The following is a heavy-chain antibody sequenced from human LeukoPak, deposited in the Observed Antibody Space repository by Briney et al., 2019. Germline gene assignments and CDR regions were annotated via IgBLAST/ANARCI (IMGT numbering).Heavy chain of an antibody. V-gene: IGHV4-38-2*02. CDR1: GYSISSGYY. CDR2: IYHSGST. D-gene: IGHD5-18*01. J-gene: IGHJ3*02. Sequence: SETLSLTCTVSGYSISSGYYWGWIRQPPGKGLEWIGSIYHSGSTYYNPSLKSRVTISVDTSKNQFSLKLSSVTAADTAVYYCARVQLGDAFDIWGQGTMVTVPS. CDR3: ARVQLGDAFDI.